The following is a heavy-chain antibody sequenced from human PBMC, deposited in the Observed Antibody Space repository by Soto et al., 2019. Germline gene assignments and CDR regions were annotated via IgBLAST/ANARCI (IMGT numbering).Heavy chain of an antibody. CDR3: ARARIRITMIVVDSDAFDI. V-gene: IGHV1-69*06. CDR2: IIPIFGTA. J-gene: IGHJ3*02. Sequence: SVKVSCKASGGTFSSYAISWVRQAPGQGLEWMGGIIPIFGTANYAQKFQGRVTITADKSTSTAYMELSSLRSEDTAVYYCARARIRITMIVVDSDAFDIWGQGTMVTVSS. D-gene: IGHD3-22*01. CDR1: GGTFSSYA.